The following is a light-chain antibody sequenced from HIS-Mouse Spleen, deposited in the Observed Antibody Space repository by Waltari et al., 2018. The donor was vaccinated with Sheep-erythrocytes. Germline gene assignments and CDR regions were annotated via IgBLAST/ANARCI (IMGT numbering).Light chain of an antibody. J-gene: IGLJ3*02. CDR3: AAWDDSLNGPV. CDR1: SSNIGSNT. CDR2: SND. V-gene: IGLV1-44*01. Sequence: QSVLTQPPSASGTPGQRVTIPCSGRSSNIGSNTVNWYQQLPGTAPNLLIYSNDQRPSGVPDRFSGSKSGTSASLAISGLQSEDEADYYCAAWDDSLNGPVFGGGTKLTVL.